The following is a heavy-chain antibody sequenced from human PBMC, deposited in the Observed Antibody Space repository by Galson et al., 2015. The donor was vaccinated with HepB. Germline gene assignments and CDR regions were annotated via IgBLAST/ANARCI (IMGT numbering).Heavy chain of an antibody. CDR3: AREYRFRGFIVTSYFDH. CDR1: GYTLTSYY. J-gene: IGHJ4*02. Sequence: SVKVSCKASGYTLTSYYLHWVRQAPGQGLEWMGLINPDNGITTYTKKFQGRVTMTRDTSTSTVYMELSSLRSEDTAVYYCAREYRFRGFIVTSYFDHWGQGTLVTVSS. D-gene: IGHD3-16*02. CDR2: INPDNGIT. V-gene: IGHV1-46*03.